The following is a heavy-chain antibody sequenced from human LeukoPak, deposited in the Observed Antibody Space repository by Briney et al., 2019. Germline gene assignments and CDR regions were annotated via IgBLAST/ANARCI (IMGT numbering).Heavy chain of an antibody. J-gene: IGHJ4*02. CDR3: TTLAHDVHY. D-gene: IGHD3-3*01. CDR1: GFIFRNAW. V-gene: IGHV3-15*01. CDR2: LKSNPDGGTA. Sequence: GGPLRLSCAASGFIFRNAWMTWVRQAPGKGLEWVGRLKSNPDGGTADYAAPVKGRFTISRDDSRNTLYLQVNNLKLEDTAVYYCTTLAHDVHYWGQGTLVTVSS.